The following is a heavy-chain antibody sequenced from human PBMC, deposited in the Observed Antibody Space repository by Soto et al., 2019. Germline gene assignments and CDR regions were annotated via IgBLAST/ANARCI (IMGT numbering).Heavy chain of an antibody. V-gene: IGHV3-48*01. J-gene: IGHJ4*02. CDR2: ITGSSSTI. CDR1: GFTLTSYS. Sequence: EVQLVESGGGLVQPGGSLRLSCEASGFTLTSYSMNWVRQAPGKGLEWVSYITGSSSTIYYADSVKGRFTISRDNAKNSLYLQMNSLRAEDTAVYYSARTGSNGFLDYWGQGTRVTVSS. CDR3: ARTGSNGFLDY. D-gene: IGHD3-16*01.